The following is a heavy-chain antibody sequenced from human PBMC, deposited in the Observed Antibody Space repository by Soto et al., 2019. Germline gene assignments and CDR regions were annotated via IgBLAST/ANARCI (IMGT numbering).Heavy chain of an antibody. D-gene: IGHD3-10*01. J-gene: IGHJ3*02. CDR1: GGSISSSSYY. Sequence: SETLSLTCTVSGGSISSSSYYWGWIRQPPGKGLEWIGSIYYSGSTYYNPSLKSRVTISVDTSKNQFSLKLSSVTAADTAVYYCARRLLLWFGELRNTLQDAFDIWGQGTMVTVSS. CDR2: IYYSGST. CDR3: ARRLLLWFGELRNTLQDAFDI. V-gene: IGHV4-39*01.